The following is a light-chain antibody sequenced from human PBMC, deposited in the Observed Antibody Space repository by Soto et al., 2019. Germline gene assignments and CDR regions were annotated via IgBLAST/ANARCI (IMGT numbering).Light chain of an antibody. J-gene: IGKJ1*01. CDR1: QSISSS. Sequence: EIVLTQSPATLSLSPGERATLSCRASQSISSSLAWYQQKPGQAPRLLIYDASSRANGFPARFSGSGSGTDCTLTIGSLEPDDFAVYYCQQRSEWPRTFGQGTKVEIK. V-gene: IGKV3-11*01. CDR3: QQRSEWPRT. CDR2: DAS.